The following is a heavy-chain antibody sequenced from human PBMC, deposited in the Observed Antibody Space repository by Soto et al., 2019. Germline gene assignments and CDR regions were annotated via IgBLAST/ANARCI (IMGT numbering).Heavy chain of an antibody. V-gene: IGHV4-39*01. J-gene: IGHJ6*02. Sequence: SETLSLTCTVSGGSISSSSYYWGWIRQPPGKGLEWIGSIYYSGSTYYNPSLKSRVTISVDTSKNQFSLKLSSVTAADTAVYYCARVFHYYYYGMDVWGQGTTVT. CDR3: ARVFHYYYYGMDV. CDR2: IYYSGST. CDR1: GGSISSSSYY.